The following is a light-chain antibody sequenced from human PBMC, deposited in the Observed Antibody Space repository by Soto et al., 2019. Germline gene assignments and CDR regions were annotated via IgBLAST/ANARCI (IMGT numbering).Light chain of an antibody. Sequence: EIVFTHSPRTLSLSPGERATPSCRASQSVSSNYITWYQQKPGQAPRRLIFGASSRATGIPDRFSGSGSGTDFTLTISRLEPEDFAVYYCQQYGSSPSTFGQGTKVDI. J-gene: IGKJ1*01. V-gene: IGKV3-20*01. CDR1: QSVSSNY. CDR2: GAS. CDR3: QQYGSSPST.